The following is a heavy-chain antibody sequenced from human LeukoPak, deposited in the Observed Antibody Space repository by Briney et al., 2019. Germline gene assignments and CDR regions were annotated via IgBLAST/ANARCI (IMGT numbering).Heavy chain of an antibody. CDR2: ISSSSTYI. CDR1: GFTFSSYS. D-gene: IGHD4-17*01. J-gene: IGHJ1*01. V-gene: IGHV3-21*01. Sequence: PGGSLRLSCAASGFTFSSYSMNWVRQAPGKGLEWVSSISSSSTYIYYADSVKGRFAISRDSAKNSLYLRMNSLRAEDTAVYYCARDMNTVTTAYFHHWGQGTLVTVSS. CDR3: ARDMNTVTTAYFHH.